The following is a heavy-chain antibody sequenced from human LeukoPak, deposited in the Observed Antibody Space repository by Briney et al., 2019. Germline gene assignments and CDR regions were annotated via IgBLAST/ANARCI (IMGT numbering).Heavy chain of an antibody. CDR3: ARDKFGYYYDSSGYYPPDY. D-gene: IGHD3-22*01. J-gene: IGHJ4*02. CDR1: GFTFSSYW. V-gene: IGHV3-7*01. CDR2: IKQDGSEK. Sequence: PGGSLRLSCAASGFTFSSYWMSWVRQAPGKGLEWVANIKQDGSEKYYVDSVKGRFTISRDNAKNSLYRQMNSLRAEDTAVYYCARDKFGYYYDSSGYYPPDYWGQGTLVTVSS.